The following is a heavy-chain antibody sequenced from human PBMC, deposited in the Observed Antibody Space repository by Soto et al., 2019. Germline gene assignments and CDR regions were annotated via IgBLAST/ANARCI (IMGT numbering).Heavy chain of an antibody. J-gene: IGHJ6*04. D-gene: IGHD4-4*01. V-gene: IGHV3-21*06. CDR2: ISSTTNYI. CDR1: GFTFTRYS. CDR3: ARVHVVRTTSQYGAMDV. Sequence: GGSLRLSCAASGFTFTRYSMNWVRQAPGKGLEWVSSISSTTNYIYYGDSMKGRFTISRDNAKNSLYLEMNSLRAEDTAVCHCARVHVVRTTSQYGAMDVWSTGTTAIVSS.